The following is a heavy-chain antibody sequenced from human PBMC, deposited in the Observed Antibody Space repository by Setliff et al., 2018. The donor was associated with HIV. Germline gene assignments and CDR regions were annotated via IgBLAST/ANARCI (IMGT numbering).Heavy chain of an antibody. CDR1: GFTFSDHY. V-gene: IGHV3-11*01. CDR3: TGWGSGWPQNY. Sequence: LRLSCAASGFTFSDHYMSWIRQAPGKGLEWVSYISSSGSTIYYADSVKDRFIISRDDSKNTAFPQMNSLKSEDTAVYYCTGWGSGWPQNYWGQGTLVTVSS. CDR2: ISSSGSTI. J-gene: IGHJ4*02. D-gene: IGHD6-19*01.